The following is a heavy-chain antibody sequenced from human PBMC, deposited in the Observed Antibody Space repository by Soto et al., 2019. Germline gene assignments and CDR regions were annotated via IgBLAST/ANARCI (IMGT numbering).Heavy chain of an antibody. V-gene: IGHV4-38-2*01. CDR1: GYSISSGYF. CDR3: VRVLSEDWFDP. J-gene: IGHJ5*02. Sequence: PSETLSLTCVVSGYSISSGYFWGWIRQPPGKALAFIGNINYRGSTYYNPSLKSRASLSADTSNNQFSLKLSSVTVADTAVYYCVRVLSEDWFDPWGQGTLVTVSS. CDR2: INYRGST.